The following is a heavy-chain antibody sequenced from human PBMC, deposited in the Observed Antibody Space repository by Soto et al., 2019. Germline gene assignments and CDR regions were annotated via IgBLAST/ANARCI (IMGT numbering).Heavy chain of an antibody. Sequence: ASVKVSCKASGYTFTSYGISWVRQAPGQRLEWMGWINADNGNTKYSQKFQGRVTITRDTSASTAYMELSSLRSEDTAVYYCARAYYDSSGYFSWGQGTLVTVSS. D-gene: IGHD3-22*01. CDR2: INADNGNT. V-gene: IGHV1-3*01. J-gene: IGHJ4*02. CDR3: ARAYYDSSGYFS. CDR1: GYTFTSYG.